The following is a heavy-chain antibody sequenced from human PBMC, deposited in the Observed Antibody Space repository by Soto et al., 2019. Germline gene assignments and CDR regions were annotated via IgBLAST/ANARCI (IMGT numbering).Heavy chain of an antibody. V-gene: IGHV4-39*01. CDR1: GGSISSNIHY. CDR3: LTHKLGDSNPPLF. D-gene: IGHD7-27*01. Sequence: SETLSLTCTVSGGSISSNIHYWGWIRQPPGKGLKWIASIHYTGTSYYNSSLQSRVTISVDTSKNQYSLKVISVTAADIALFYCLTHKLGDSNPPLFWGRGILVTVSS. J-gene: IGHJ4*02. CDR2: IHYTGTS.